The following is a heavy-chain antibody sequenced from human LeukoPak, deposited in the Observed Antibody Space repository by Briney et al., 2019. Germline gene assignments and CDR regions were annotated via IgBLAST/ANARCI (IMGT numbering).Heavy chain of an antibody. Sequence: PGGSLRLSCAASGFIFSSYGMIWFRQAPGKGLEWISYINSSSNRIYYAASVKGRFTISRGNAKNSLYLQLSSLRAEDTAVYYCARDPGLMIGAACGDYWGQGTLVIVSS. V-gene: IGHV3-48*01. CDR2: INSSSNRI. D-gene: IGHD6-13*01. CDR1: GFIFSSYG. CDR3: ARDPGLMIGAACGDY. J-gene: IGHJ4*02.